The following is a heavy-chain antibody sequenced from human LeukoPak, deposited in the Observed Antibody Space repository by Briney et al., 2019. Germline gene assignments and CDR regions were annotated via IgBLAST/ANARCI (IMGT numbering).Heavy chain of an antibody. Sequence: PGGSLRLSCAASGFTFSSYTMNWVRQAPGKGLEWVSSISSSSSSYIYYADSVKGRFTISRDNAKNSLYLQMNSLRAEDTAVYYCARGRRRIAAAGATPPAPYFDYWGQGTLVTVSS. CDR2: ISSSSSSYI. CDR1: GFTFSSYT. CDR3: ARGRRRIAAAGATPPAPYFDY. J-gene: IGHJ4*02. D-gene: IGHD6-13*01. V-gene: IGHV3-21*01.